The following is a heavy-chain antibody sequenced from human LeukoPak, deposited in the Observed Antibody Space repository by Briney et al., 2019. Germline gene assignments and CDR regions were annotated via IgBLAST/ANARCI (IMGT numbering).Heavy chain of an antibody. J-gene: IGHJ5*02. Sequence: GGSRRLSCAASGFTFSSYAMSWVHQAPGKGLEWASAISGSGGSTYYADSVKGRFTISRDNSKNTLYLQMNSLRAEDTAVYYCAKTVYSYGPNWFDPWGQGTLVTVSS. CDR2: ISGSGGST. D-gene: IGHD5-18*01. CDR3: AKTVYSYGPNWFDP. V-gene: IGHV3-23*01. CDR1: GFTFSSYA.